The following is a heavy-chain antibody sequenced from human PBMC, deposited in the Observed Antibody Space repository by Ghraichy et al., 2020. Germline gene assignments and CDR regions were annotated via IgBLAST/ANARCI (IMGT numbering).Heavy chain of an antibody. Sequence: GGSLRLSCAASGFTFSSYAMSWVRQAPGKGLEWVSAISGSGGSTYYADSVKGRFTISRDNSKNTLYLQMNSLRAEDTAVYYCAKDSQGAVAGTINDWGNFDYWVQGTLVTVSS. D-gene: IGHD6-19*01. J-gene: IGHJ4*02. CDR2: ISGSGGST. CDR1: GFTFSSYA. CDR3: AKDSQGAVAGTINDWGNFDY. V-gene: IGHV3-23*01.